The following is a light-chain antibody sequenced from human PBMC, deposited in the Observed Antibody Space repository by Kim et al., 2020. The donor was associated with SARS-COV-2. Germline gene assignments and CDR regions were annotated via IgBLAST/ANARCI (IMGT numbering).Light chain of an antibody. CDR3: QSYDGSNWV. CDR1: SGSIASNY. Sequence: NFMLTQPHSVSESPGKTVTISCTRSSGSIASNYVQWYQQRPGSAPTTVIYEDNQRPSGVPDRFSGSIDSSSNSASLTISGLKTEDEADYYCQSYDGSNWVFGGGTQLTVL. V-gene: IGLV6-57*04. J-gene: IGLJ3*02. CDR2: EDN.